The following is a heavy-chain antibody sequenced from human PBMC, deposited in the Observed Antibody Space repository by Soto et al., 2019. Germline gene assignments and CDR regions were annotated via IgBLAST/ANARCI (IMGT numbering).Heavy chain of an antibody. CDR2: ISSTSHYI. Sequence: GGSLRLSCAASGFSFDGFAMHWVRQAPGKGLEWVSSISSTSHYIDYADSVKGRFTISRDNAKNSLYLQMTSLRVEDTALYYCTKDTGGYPSYSHYWGRGTLVTVS. CDR1: GFSFDGFA. J-gene: IGHJ4*02. D-gene: IGHD5-12*01. CDR3: TKDTGGYPSYSHY. V-gene: IGHV3-9*01.